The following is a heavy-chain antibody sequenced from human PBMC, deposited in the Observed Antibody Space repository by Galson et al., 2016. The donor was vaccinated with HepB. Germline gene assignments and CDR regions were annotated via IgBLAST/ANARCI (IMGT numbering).Heavy chain of an antibody. Sequence: SLRLSCAASGFTFSSHGMHWVRQAPGKGLEWVAVISFDGKTKYYADSVKGRLIIPRDNSANSLYLQINSLRRDDTAVYYCARRSRLNYYDHYNMDVWGLGTTVIVSS. CDR2: ISFDGKTK. CDR1: GFTFSSHG. V-gene: IGHV3-30*03. CDR3: ARRSRLNYYDHYNMDV. J-gene: IGHJ6*02. D-gene: IGHD3-16*01.